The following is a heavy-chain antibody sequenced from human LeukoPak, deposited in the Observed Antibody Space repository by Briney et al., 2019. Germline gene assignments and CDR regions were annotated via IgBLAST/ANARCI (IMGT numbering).Heavy chain of an antibody. D-gene: IGHD3-22*01. Sequence: ASVKVSCKASGYSFTSHYMHWVRQAPGQGLEWLGLINPSGSSTLYAQKFQGRVTMTRDMSTTTDYMELSSLRSEDTAVYYCARARSAYDIYYFDYWGQGTLVTVSS. J-gene: IGHJ4*02. V-gene: IGHV1-46*01. CDR2: INPSGSST. CDR1: GYSFTSHY. CDR3: ARARSAYDIYYFDY.